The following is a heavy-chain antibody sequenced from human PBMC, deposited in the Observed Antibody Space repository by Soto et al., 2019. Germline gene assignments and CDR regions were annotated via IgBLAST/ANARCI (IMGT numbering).Heavy chain of an antibody. CDR1: GFSFSTYE. D-gene: IGHD6-13*01. CDR2: ISSGSDTI. Sequence: EVQLVESGGGLVQPGGSLRLSCAASGFSFSTYEMNWVRQAPGKGLEWVAYISSGSDTIHYADSVRGRFTVSRDNAKNSLYLQMNRLRVEDTALYYCARDRAAGGYWGQGTLVTVSS. J-gene: IGHJ4*02. V-gene: IGHV3-48*03. CDR3: ARDRAAGGY.